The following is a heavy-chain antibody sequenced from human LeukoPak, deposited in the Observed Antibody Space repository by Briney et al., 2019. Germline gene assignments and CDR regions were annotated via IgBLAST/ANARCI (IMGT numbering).Heavy chain of an antibody. V-gene: IGHV4-34*01. D-gene: IGHD2-2*01. CDR3: ARGPRYSSTSSKIDY. CDR1: GGSFSGYY. CDR2: INHSGST. Sequence: SETLSLTCAVYGGSFSGYYWSWIRQPPGKGLEWIGEINHSGSTNYNPSLKSRVTISVDTSKNQFSLKLSSVTAADTAVYYCARGPRYSSTSSKIDYWGQGTLVTVSS. J-gene: IGHJ4*02.